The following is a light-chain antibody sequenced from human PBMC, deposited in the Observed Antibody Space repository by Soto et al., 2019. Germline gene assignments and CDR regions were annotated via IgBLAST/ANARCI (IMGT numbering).Light chain of an antibody. V-gene: IGKV3D-20*02. Sequence: ENGFTQSPGTVSLSPGERATLSLRASQSVSSSYLAWYQQKPGQAPRLLIYGASSRATGIPDRFSGSGSGTDFTLTISSLEPEDFAVYYCQQRRNWPPTFGQGTRLQI. CDR3: QQRRNWPPT. CDR2: GAS. CDR1: QSVSSSY. J-gene: IGKJ5*01.